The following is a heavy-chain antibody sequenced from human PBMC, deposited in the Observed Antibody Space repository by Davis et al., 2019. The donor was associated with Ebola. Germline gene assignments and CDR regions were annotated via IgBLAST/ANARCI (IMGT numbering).Heavy chain of an antibody. CDR1: GYTFTSFY. J-gene: IGHJ2*01. CDR3: ARDDDYGDYGGLEF. D-gene: IGHD4-17*01. CDR2: VNPSGGGT. V-gene: IGHV1-46*01. Sequence: SVKVSCKTSGYTFTSFYMHWVRQAPGQGLEWMGIVNPSGGGTTYAREFQGRVSMTTDTSTRTVYMELSSLKSEDTAIYYCARDDDYGDYGGLEFWGRGTLVTVSS.